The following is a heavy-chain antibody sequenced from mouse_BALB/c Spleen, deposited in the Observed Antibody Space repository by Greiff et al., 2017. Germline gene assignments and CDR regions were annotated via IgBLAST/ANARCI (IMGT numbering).Heavy chain of an antibody. V-gene: IGHV1-9*01. CDR1: GYTFSSYW. CDR2: ILPGSGST. CDR3: ARCGNPYYFDY. J-gene: IGHJ2*01. D-gene: IGHD2-1*01. Sequence: QVQLQQSGAELMKPGASVKISCKATGYTFSSYWIEWVKQRPGHGLEWIGEILPGSGSTNYNEKFKGKATFTADTSSNTAYMQLSSLTSEDSAVYYCARCGNPYYFDYWGQGTTLTVSS.